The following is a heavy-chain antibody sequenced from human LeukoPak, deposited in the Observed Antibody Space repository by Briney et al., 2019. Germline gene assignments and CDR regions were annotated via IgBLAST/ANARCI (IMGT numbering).Heavy chain of an antibody. D-gene: IGHD2-15*01. Sequence: GGSLRLSCVGSGFIFSRHEMHWVRQAPGKGLEWVSYIGGAGTAINYADSVKDRFTISRDNTKNSLYLQMNSLRAEDTAVYYCARYQLDSGPLGDAFDIWGQGTMDIVSS. J-gene: IGHJ3*02. CDR3: ARYQLDSGPLGDAFDI. CDR2: IGGAGTAI. CDR1: GFIFSRHE. V-gene: IGHV3-48*03.